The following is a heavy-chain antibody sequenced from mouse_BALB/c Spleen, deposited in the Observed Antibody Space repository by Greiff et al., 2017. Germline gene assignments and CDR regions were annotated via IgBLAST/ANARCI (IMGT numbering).Heavy chain of an antibody. D-gene: IGHD4-1*01. CDR1: GFTFSSFG. V-gene: IGHV5-6*03. Sequence: EVKLVESGGGLVQPGGSRKLSCAASGFTFSSFGMHWVRQAPEKGLEWVAYISSGGSYTYYPDSVKGRFTISRDNAKNTLYLQMSNLKSEDTAMYCCAKKSGTYFDYWGQGTTLTVSS. CDR3: AKKSGTYFDY. J-gene: IGHJ2*01. CDR2: ISSGGSYT.